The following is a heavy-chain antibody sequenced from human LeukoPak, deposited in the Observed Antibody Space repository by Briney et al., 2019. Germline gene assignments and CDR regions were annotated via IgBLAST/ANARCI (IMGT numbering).Heavy chain of an antibody. CDR1: GGSISSYY. Sequence: SETLSLTCTVSGGSISSYYWSWIRQPPGKGLEWIGYIYYSGSTNYNPSLKSRVTISVDTSKNQFSLKLSSVTAADTAVYYCARAAPSNYDFWSGYYWNWFDPWGQGTLVTVSS. CDR3: ARAAPSNYDFWSGYYWNWFDP. V-gene: IGHV4-59*01. CDR2: IYYSGST. J-gene: IGHJ5*02. D-gene: IGHD3-3*01.